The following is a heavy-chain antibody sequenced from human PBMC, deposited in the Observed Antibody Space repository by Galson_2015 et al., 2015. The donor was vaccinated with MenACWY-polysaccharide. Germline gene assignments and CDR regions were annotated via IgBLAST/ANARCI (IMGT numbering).Heavy chain of an antibody. CDR3: TSSISYYNPSAYYPFDY. V-gene: IGHV1-8*01. J-gene: IGHJ4*02. CDR2: MNPNSGNT. D-gene: IGHD3-22*01. CDR1: GYTFTNYD. Sequence: QSGAEVKKPGASVKASCKASGYTFTNYDINWVRQAPGQGLEWMAWMNPNSGNTGYAQKFQGRVTMTRDTSISTAYMELSSLSSEDTALYYCTSSISYYNPSAYYPFDYWGQGSLVTVSS.